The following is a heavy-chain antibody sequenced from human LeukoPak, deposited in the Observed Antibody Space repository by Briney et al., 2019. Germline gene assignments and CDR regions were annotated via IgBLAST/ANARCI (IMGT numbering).Heavy chain of an antibody. J-gene: IGHJ5*02. CDR3: TRRVVVTRGYNWLDP. D-gene: IGHD3-22*01. CDR2: INHSGST. Sequence: SETLSLTCAVYGGSFSGYYWSWIRQPPGKGLEWIGEINHSGSTNYNPSLKSRVTISVDTSKNQFSLKLSSVTAADTAVYYCTRRVVVTRGYNWLDPWGQGTLVTVSS. CDR1: GGSFSGYY. V-gene: IGHV4-34*01.